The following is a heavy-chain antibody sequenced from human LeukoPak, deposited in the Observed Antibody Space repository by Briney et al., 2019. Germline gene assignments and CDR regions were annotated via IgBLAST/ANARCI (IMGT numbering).Heavy chain of an antibody. CDR3: ARDLAATPSYYYYGMDV. V-gene: IGHV1-46*01. J-gene: IGHJ6*02. Sequence: GASVKVSFKASGYTFTSYYLHWVRQAPGQGLEWMGIINPSGGGTSYAQMFQGRVTMTRDTSASTAYMELSSLRSEDTAVYYCARDLAATPSYYYYGMDVWGQGTTVTVSS. D-gene: IGHD2-15*01. CDR1: GYTFTSYY. CDR2: INPSGGGT.